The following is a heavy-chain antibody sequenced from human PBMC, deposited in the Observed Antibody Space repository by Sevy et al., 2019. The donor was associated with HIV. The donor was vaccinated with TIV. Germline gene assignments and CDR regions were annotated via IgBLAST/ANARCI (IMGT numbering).Heavy chain of an antibody. CDR2: IYTSGIT. D-gene: IGHD3-22*01. Sequence: SETLSLTCTVSGGSISRYYWNWIRQPAGKGLEWIGRIYTSGITNYNPSLKSRVTMSIDPSKNQFSLKLSSVAAAVTAVYYCARVSVAGRYDNFDLWGQGTMVTVSS. J-gene: IGHJ3*01. V-gene: IGHV4-4*07. CDR3: ARVSVAGRYDNFDL. CDR1: GGSISRYY.